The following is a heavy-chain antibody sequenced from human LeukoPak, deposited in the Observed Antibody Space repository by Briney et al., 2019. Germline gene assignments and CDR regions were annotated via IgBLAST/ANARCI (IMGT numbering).Heavy chain of an antibody. D-gene: IGHD1-26*01. V-gene: IGHV3-7*01. CDR1: AFIFSGHW. Sequence: GGSLRLSCEGSAFIFSGHWMNWVRQTPGKGLEWVASIKEDGSERQYVDSVKGRFTISRDNSKNTLYLQMNSLRAEDTAVYYCAKDFSVGATRSLDYWGQGTLVTVSS. CDR2: IKEDGSER. CDR3: AKDFSVGATRSLDY. J-gene: IGHJ4*02.